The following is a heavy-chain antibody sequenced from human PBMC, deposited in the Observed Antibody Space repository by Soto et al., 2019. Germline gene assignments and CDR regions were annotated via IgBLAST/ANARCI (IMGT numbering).Heavy chain of an antibody. J-gene: IGHJ6*02. CDR2: ISSSSSYI. CDR3: ARKRITIFGVATYGMDV. D-gene: IGHD3-3*01. V-gene: IGHV3-21*01. CDR1: GFTFSSYS. Sequence: LRLSCAASGFTFSSYSMNWVRQAPGKGLEWVSSISSSSSYIYYADSVKGRFTISRDNAKNSLYLQMNSLRAEDTAVYYCARKRITIFGVATYGMDVWGQGTTVTVSS.